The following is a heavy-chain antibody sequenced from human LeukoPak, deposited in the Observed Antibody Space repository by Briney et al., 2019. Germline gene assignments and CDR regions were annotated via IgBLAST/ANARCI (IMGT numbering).Heavy chain of an antibody. J-gene: IGHJ4*02. CDR2: IYYSGST. CDR1: GGSISSGGYY. Sequence: SETLSLTCTVSGGSISSGGYYWSWIRQHPGKDLEWIGYIYYSGSTYYNPSLKSRVTISVDTSKNQFSLKLSSVTAADTAVYYCARGPYYYDSKTFDYWGQGTLVTVSS. CDR3: ARGPYYYDSKTFDY. V-gene: IGHV4-31*03. D-gene: IGHD3-22*01.